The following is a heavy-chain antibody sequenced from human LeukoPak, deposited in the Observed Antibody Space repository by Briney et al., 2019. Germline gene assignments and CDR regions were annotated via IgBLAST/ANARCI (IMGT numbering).Heavy chain of an antibody. CDR1: GFTFSSYG. J-gene: IGHJ4*02. V-gene: IGHV3-33*01. CDR3: ARGLRYDSSGYRLGSPFDY. CDR2: IWYDGSNK. Sequence: PGGSLRLSCAASGFTFSSYGMHWVRQAPGKGLEWVAVIWYDGSNKYYADSVKGRFTISRDNSKNTLYLQMNSLRAEDTAVYYCARGLRYDSSGYRLGSPFDYWGQGTLVTVSS. D-gene: IGHD3-22*01.